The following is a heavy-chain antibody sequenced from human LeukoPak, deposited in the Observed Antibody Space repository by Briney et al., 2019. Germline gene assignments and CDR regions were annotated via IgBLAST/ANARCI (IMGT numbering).Heavy chain of an antibody. CDR3: AREGGDCTNGVCCSFDY. D-gene: IGHD2-8*01. J-gene: IGHJ4*02. Sequence: GGSLRLSCAASGFTFSSYAMHWVRQAPGKGLEWVAVISYDGSNKYYADSVKGRFTISRDNSKNTLYLQMNSLRAEDTAVYYCAREGGDCTNGVCCSFDYWGQGTLVTVSS. CDR1: GFTFSSYA. CDR2: ISYDGSNK. V-gene: IGHV3-30-3*01.